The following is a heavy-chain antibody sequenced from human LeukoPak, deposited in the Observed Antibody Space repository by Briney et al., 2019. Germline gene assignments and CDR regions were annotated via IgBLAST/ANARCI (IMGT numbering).Heavy chain of an antibody. J-gene: IGHJ4*02. D-gene: IGHD4-17*01. Sequence: GGSLRLSCAASGFTFNTYSMNWVRQAPGKGLEWVSGISGSNGYTHYADSVKGRFTISRDDSKNTLYMQMNSLRAEDTAVYYCAKAVDYGDHYFDDWGQGTLVTVSS. V-gene: IGHV3-23*01. CDR2: ISGSNGYT. CDR1: GFTFNTYS. CDR3: AKAVDYGDHYFDD.